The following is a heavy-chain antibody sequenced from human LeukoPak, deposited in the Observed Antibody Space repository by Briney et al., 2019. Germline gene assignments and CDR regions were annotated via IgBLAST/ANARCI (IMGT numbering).Heavy chain of an antibody. J-gene: IGHJ4*02. V-gene: IGHV4-59*08. CDR2: IYYSGST. CDR1: GGSISSYY. Sequence: SETLSLTCTVSGGSISSYYWSWIRQPPGKGLEWIGYIYYSGSTNYNPSLKSPVTISVDTSKNPFSLKLSSVTAADTAVYYCARHNLRYFDWPPPLGYWGQGTLVTVSS. CDR3: ARHNLRYFDWPPPLGY. D-gene: IGHD3-9*01.